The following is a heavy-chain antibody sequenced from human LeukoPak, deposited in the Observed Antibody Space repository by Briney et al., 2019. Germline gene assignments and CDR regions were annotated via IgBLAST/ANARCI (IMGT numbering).Heavy chain of an antibody. CDR3: ARDPTSSYLDY. J-gene: IGHJ4*02. Sequence: GRSLRLSCAASGFTFSSYGMPWVRQAPGNGLEWVAVIWYDGSNKYYADSVKGRFTISRDNSKNTLYLQMNSLRAEDTAVYYCARDPTSSYLDYWGQGILVTVS. CDR2: IWYDGSNK. D-gene: IGHD5-18*01. CDR1: GFTFSSYG. V-gene: IGHV3-33*01.